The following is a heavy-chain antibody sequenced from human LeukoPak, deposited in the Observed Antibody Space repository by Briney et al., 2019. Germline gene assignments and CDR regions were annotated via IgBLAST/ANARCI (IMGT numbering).Heavy chain of an antibody. J-gene: IGHJ5*02. CDR2: INPSGGST. V-gene: IGHV1-46*01. CDR3: ARDAGYCSSTSCYGGSWFDP. D-gene: IGHD2-2*01. CDR1: GYTFTSYY. Sequence: GASVKVSCKASGYTFTSYYMHWVRQAPGQGLEWMGIINPSGGSTSYAQKFQGRVTMTRDTSTGTVYMELSSPRSEDTAVYYCARDAGYCSSTSCYGGSWFDPWGQGTLVTVSS.